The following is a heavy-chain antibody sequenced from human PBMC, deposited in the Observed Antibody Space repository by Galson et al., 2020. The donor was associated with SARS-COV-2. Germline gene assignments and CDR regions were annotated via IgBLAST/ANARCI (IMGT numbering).Heavy chain of an antibody. CDR3: ARGDMGNDYFDY. CDR1: GFTFSNHW. V-gene: IGHV3-74*01. CDR2: IYSERSST. D-gene: IGHD2-8*01. Sequence: ALHGESLKISCAVSGFTFSNHWMHWVRQAPGKGLVWVSRIYSERSSTSYADSVKGRFTISGDNAKNTLYLQMNSLRAEDTAVYYCARGDMGNDYFDYWGQGTRVTVSS. J-gene: IGHJ4*02.